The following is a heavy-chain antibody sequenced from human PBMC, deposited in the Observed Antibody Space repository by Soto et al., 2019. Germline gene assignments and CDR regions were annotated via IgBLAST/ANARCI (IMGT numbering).Heavy chain of an antibody. Sequence: QVQLVQSGAEVKKPGASVKVSCKASGYTFIRNGISWVRQAPGQGLEWMGWISACNGNTEYAQKFQGRVTMTTDTSTSTAYMELRNLRSDDTAVYYCARDSATLVPGVWGQGTTVTVSS. V-gene: IGHV1-18*01. J-gene: IGHJ6*02. D-gene: IGHD3-10*01. CDR3: ARDSATLVPGV. CDR1: GYTFIRNG. CDR2: ISACNGNT.